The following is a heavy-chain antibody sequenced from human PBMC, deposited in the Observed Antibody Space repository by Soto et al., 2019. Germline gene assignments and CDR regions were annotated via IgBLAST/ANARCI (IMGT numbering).Heavy chain of an antibody. CDR2: IVPSVDTT. V-gene: IGHV1-69*18. D-gene: IGHD5-18*01. J-gene: IGHJ6*02. CDR3: ARCPQPPDTADPYAVYV. Sequence: QVQLVQSGTEVKKPGASVKVSCKASGGTFSRSGFHWVRQAPGQGLEWMGMIVPSVDTTNYAQKFQARVTISAYQFTSTVYMEVRSLRSEDTDVYSCARCPQPPDTADPYAVYVWGQGTRVIVSS. CDR1: GGTFSRSG.